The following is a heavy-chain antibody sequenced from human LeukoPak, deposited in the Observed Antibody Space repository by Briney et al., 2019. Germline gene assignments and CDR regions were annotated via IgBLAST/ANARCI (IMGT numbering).Heavy chain of an antibody. CDR2: ISSSSNYI. J-gene: IGHJ3*02. Sequence: GGSLRLSCAASGFTFSTYNMNWVRQAPGKGLEWVSSISSSSNYIYYADSVKGRLTISRDNAKNSLYLQMNSLRAEDTDVYYCVRDVGASAPDAFDIWGQGTMVTVSS. CDR1: GFTFSTYN. V-gene: IGHV3-21*01. D-gene: IGHD1-26*01. CDR3: VRDVGASAPDAFDI.